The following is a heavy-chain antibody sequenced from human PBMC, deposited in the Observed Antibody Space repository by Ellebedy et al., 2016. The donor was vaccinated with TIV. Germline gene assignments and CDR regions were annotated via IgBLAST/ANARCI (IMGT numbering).Heavy chain of an antibody. CDR2: ISSSSSYI. D-gene: IGHD3-22*01. CDR1: GFTFSSYA. V-gene: IGHV3-21*01. J-gene: IGHJ4*02. Sequence: GGSLRLXCAASGFTFSSYAMSWVRQAPGKGLEWVSSISSSSSYIYYADSVKGRFTISRDNAKNSLYLQMNSLRAEDTAVYYCARVRWDYYDSSGYYSPFDYWGQGTLVTVSS. CDR3: ARVRWDYYDSSGYYSPFDY.